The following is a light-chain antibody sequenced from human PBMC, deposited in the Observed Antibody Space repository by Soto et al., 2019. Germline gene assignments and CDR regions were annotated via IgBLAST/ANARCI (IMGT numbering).Light chain of an antibody. J-gene: IGLJ1*01. CDR2: DVS. CDR1: SSDVGGYNY. V-gene: IGLV2-14*01. Sequence: QSVLTQPASVSGSPGQSSTISCTGTSSDVGGYNYVSWYQQHPGKAPKLMIYDVSNRPSGVSNRFSGSKSGNTASLTISGLQAEDEADYYCSSYTSSSVYVFGTGTKLTVL. CDR3: SSYTSSSVYV.